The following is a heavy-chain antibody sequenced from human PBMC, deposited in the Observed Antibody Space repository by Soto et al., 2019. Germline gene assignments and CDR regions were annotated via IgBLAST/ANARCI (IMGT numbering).Heavy chain of an antibody. CDR1: GFTFSSYG. D-gene: IGHD5-12*01. J-gene: IGHJ3*02. CDR2: ISYDGSNK. Sequence: PGGSLRLSCAASGFTFSSYGMHWVRQAPGKGLEWVAVISYDGSNKYYADSVKGRFTISRDNSKNTLYLQMNSLRAEDTAVYYCAKEHGYSGYDIPGAFDIWGQGTMVTVSS. CDR3: AKEHGYSGYDIPGAFDI. V-gene: IGHV3-30*18.